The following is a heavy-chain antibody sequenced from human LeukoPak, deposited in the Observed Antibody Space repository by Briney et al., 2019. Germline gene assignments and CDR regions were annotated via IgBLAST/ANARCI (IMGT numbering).Heavy chain of an antibody. CDR3: ARRACSGGSCYSQRGAFDI. V-gene: IGHV4-59*01. J-gene: IGHJ3*02. D-gene: IGHD2-15*01. CDR1: GGSISSYY. CDR2: IYNSGST. Sequence: SETLSLTCTVSGGSISSYYWSWIRQPPGKGLEWIGYIYNSGSTNYNPSLKSRVTISVDTSKNQFSLRLSSVTAADTAVYYCARRACSGGSCYSQRGAFDIWGQGTMVTVSS.